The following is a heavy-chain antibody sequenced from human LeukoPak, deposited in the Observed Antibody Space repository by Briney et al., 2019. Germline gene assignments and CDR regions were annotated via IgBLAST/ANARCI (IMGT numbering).Heavy chain of an antibody. CDR2: IYHGGPT. Sequence: SETLSLTCTVSGDSLGSGMYYWGWIRQAPGKGLEWIGYIYHGGPTMYTTSLKGRVTVSVDTSKNQFSLRLTSVTASDTAMYYCTREKLSAGPHFQHWGRGLLVSVSS. D-gene: IGHD6-13*01. J-gene: IGHJ1*01. CDR1: GDSLGSGMYY. CDR3: TREKLSAGPHFQH. V-gene: IGHV4-61*01.